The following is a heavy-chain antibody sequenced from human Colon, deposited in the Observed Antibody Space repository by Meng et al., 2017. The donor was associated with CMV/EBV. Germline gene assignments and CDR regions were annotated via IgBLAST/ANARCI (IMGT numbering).Heavy chain of an antibody. Sequence: FSSYAISWVRQAPGQGLEWMGGIIPIFGTANYAQKFQGRVTITTDESTSTAYMELSSLRSEDTAVYYCACSPYCSSTSCYPGEGFDYWGQGTLVTVS. CDR2: IIPIFGTA. D-gene: IGHD2-2*01. CDR1: FSSYA. CDR3: ACSPYCSSTSCYPGEGFDY. V-gene: IGHV1-69*05. J-gene: IGHJ4*02.